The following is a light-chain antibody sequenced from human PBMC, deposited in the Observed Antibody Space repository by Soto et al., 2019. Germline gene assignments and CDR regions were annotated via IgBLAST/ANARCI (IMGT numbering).Light chain of an antibody. J-gene: IGKJ1*01. CDR3: QQYNNWPQT. CDR1: QSVDSY. Sequence: EIVLTQSPATLSLSPGERATLSCRASQSVDSYLAWYQQKPGQAPRLLIYDASNRAAGIPARFSGSGSGTEFTLTISSLQSEDFAVYYCQQYNNWPQTFGQGTKV. CDR2: DAS. V-gene: IGKV3-11*01.